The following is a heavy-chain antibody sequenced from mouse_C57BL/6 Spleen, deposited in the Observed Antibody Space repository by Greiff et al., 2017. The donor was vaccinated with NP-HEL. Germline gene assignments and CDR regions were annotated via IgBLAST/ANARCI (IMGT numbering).Heavy chain of an antibody. CDR2: IDPEDGDT. CDR3: TGFITTVVGNY. D-gene: IGHD1-1*01. Sequence: VQLQQSGAELVRPGASDKLSCTASGFNIKDYYMHWVKQRPEQGLEWIGRIDPEDGDTEYAPKFQGKATMTADTSSNTAYLQLSSLTSEDTAVYYCTGFITTVVGNYWGQGTTLTVSS. J-gene: IGHJ2*01. V-gene: IGHV14-1*01. CDR1: GFNIKDYY.